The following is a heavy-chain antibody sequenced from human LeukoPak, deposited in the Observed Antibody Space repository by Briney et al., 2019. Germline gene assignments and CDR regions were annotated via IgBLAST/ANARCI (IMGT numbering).Heavy chain of an antibody. CDR1: GFTFSSYG. D-gene: IGHD3-3*01. CDR3: ARESDNYDFWSGYRSNAFDI. V-gene: IGHV3-53*01. J-gene: IGHJ3*02. Sequence: GGSLRLSCAASGFTFSSYGMHWVRQAPGKGLEWVSVIYSGGSTYYADSVKGRFTISRDNSKNTLYLQMNSLRAEDTAVYYCARESDNYDFWSGYRSNAFDIWGQGTMVTVSS. CDR2: IYSGGST.